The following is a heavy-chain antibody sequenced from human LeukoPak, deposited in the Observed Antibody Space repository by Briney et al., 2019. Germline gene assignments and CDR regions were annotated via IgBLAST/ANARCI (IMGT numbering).Heavy chain of an antibody. CDR1: GFTFSYYG. J-gene: IGHJ6*03. Sequence: GGSLRLSCAASGFTFSYYGMFWVRQAPGKGLEWVAVISYDSRNIYYSDSVKGRFTISRDNSRNTLYLQMLSLRPEDTALYYCAKVGDPENYYYYMDVWGKGTTVSVSS. V-gene: IGHV3-30*18. CDR2: ISYDSRNI. D-gene: IGHD3-16*01. CDR3: AKVGDPENYYYYMDV.